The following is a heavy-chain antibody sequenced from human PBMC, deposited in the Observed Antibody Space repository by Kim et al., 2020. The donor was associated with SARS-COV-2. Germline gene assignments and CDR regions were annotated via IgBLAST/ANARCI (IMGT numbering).Heavy chain of an antibody. CDR2: INHSGST. D-gene: IGHD2-2*01. J-gene: IGHJ6*01. CDR3: ARWGRYQLSYRYYYYGMDV. CDR1: GGSFSGYY. Sequence: SETLSLTCAVYGGSFSGYYWSWIRQPPGKGLEWIGEINHSGSTNYNPSLKSRVTISVDTSKNQFSLKLSSVTAADTAVYYCARWGRYQLSYRYYYYGMDV. V-gene: IGHV4-34*01.